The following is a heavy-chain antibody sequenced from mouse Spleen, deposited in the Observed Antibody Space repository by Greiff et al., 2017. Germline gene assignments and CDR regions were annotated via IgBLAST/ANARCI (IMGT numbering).Heavy chain of an antibody. D-gene: IGHD2-4*01. CDR2: IDPSDSYT. J-gene: IGHJ4*01. CDR3: ARFGLRRGYYVMDY. V-gene: IGHV1-50*01. Sequence: QVQLQQPGAELVKPGASVKLSCKASGYTFTSYWMQWVKQRPGQGLEWIGEIDPSDSYTNYNQKFKGKATLTVDTSSSTAYMQLSSLTSEDSAVYYCARFGLRRGYYVMDYWGQGTSVTVSS. CDR1: GYTFTSYW.